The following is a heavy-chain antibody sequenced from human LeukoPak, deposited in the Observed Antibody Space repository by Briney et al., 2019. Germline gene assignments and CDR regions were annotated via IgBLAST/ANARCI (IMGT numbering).Heavy chain of an antibody. CDR1: GGSISSGGYS. V-gene: IGHV4-30-2*01. Sequence: SQTLSLTCAVSGGSISSGGYSWSWIRQPPGKGLEWIGYIYQNGNTYYNPSLKSRVTISVDRSKNQFSLSLSSVTAADTAVYYCGRGGIAAAASGIDYWGQGTLVAVSS. D-gene: IGHD6-13*01. CDR2: IYQNGNT. CDR3: GRGGIAAAASGIDY. J-gene: IGHJ4*02.